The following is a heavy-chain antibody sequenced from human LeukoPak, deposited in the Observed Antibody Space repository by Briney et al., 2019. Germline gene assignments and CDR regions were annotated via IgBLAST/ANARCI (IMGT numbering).Heavy chain of an antibody. J-gene: IGHJ4*02. CDR2: ISSSGSTI. CDR3: ARSYYYDSSGYY. Sequence: GGSLRLSCATSGFTFINAWMAWVRQAPGKGLEWVSYISSSGSTIYYADSVKGRFTISRDNAKNSLYLQMNSLRAEDTAVYYCARSYYYDSSGYYWGQGTLVTVSS. D-gene: IGHD3-22*01. V-gene: IGHV3-48*04. CDR1: GFTFINAW.